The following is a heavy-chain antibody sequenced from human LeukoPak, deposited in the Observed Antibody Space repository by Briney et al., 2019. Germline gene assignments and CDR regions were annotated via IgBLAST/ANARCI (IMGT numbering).Heavy chain of an antibody. CDR1: GYTLTELS. Sequence: GASVKVSCKVSGYTLTELSIHWVRQAPGKGLEWMGDFDPEDGETIYAQKFQGRVTMTEDTSTDTAYMELSSLRSEDTAVYYCATDRPYYDSSGYYRGPSSTFDYWGQGTLVTVSS. D-gene: IGHD3-22*01. CDR3: ATDRPYYDSSGYYRGPSSTFDY. J-gene: IGHJ4*02. V-gene: IGHV1-24*01. CDR2: FDPEDGET.